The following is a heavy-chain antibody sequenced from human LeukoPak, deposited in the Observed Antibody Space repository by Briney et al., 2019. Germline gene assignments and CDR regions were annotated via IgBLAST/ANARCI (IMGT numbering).Heavy chain of an antibody. V-gene: IGHV3-9*01. J-gene: IGHJ3*02. Sequence: GGSLRLSCAASGFTFDDYAMHWVRQAPGKGLEWVSGISWNSGSIGYADSVKGRFTISRDNSKNTLYLQMNSLRAEDTAVYYCARAPFTYDSSGDSFDIWGQGTMVTVSS. CDR1: GFTFDDYA. D-gene: IGHD3-22*01. CDR3: ARAPFTYDSSGDSFDI. CDR2: ISWNSGSI.